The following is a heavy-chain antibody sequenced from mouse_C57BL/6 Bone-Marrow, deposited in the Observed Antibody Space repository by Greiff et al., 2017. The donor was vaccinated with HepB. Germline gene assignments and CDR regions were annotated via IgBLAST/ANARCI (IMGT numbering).Heavy chain of an antibody. D-gene: IGHD1-1*01. Sequence: QVQLQQPGAELVKPGASVKVSCKASGYTFTSYWMHWVKQRPGQGLEWIGRIHPSDSDTNYNQKFKGKATLTVDKSSSTAYMQPSSLTSEDSAVYYCAIEISSYYYGREDWYFDVWGKGTTVTVAS. V-gene: IGHV1-74*01. CDR3: AIEISSYYYGREDWYFDV. CDR2: IHPSDSDT. CDR1: GYTFTSYW. J-gene: IGHJ1*03.